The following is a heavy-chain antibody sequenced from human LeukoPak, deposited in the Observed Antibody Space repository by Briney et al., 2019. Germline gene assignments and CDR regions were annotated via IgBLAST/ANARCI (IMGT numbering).Heavy chain of an antibody. V-gene: IGHV7-4-1*02. Sequence: WASVKVSCKASGYTFTSYAMNWVRQAPGQGLEWMGWINTNTGNPTYAQGFTGRFVFSLDTSVSTAYLQISSLKAEDTAVYYCAREGCSSTSCYAPPFGYYMDVWGKGTTVTVSS. CDR1: GYTFTSYA. CDR2: INTNTGNP. J-gene: IGHJ6*03. D-gene: IGHD2-2*01. CDR3: AREGCSSTSCYAPPFGYYMDV.